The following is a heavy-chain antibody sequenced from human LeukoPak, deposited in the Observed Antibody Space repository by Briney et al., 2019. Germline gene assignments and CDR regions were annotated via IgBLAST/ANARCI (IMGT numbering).Heavy chain of an antibody. V-gene: IGHV3-53*01. CDR3: AVELGYYYDSRGIGVAFDI. CDR1: VFTVSGNY. J-gene: IGHJ3*02. D-gene: IGHD3-22*01. CDR2: IYSGGST. Sequence: GGSPRLSCAACVFTVSGNYMSGVREARGKRLEGVSVIYSGGSTYYADSVKGRFTISRDNSKNALYLQMNSLRAEDTAVYYCAVELGYYYDSRGIGVAFDIWGQGTLVTVSS.